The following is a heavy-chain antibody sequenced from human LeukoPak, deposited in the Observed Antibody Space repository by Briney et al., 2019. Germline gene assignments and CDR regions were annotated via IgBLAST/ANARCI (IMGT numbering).Heavy chain of an antibody. CDR2: MNPNSGNT. J-gene: IGHJ4*02. CDR3: ARAYGGYSYGSDH. CDR1: GYTFTSYD. Sequence: ASVKVSCKASGYTFTSYDINWVRQATGQGLEWMGWMNPNSGNTGYAQKFQGRVTMTTDTSTSTAYMELRSLRSDDTAVYYCARAYGGYSYGSDHWGQGTLVIVSS. V-gene: IGHV1-8*01. D-gene: IGHD5-18*01.